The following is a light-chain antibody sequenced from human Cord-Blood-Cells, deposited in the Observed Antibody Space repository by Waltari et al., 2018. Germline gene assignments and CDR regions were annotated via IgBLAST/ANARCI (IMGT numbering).Light chain of an antibody. J-gene: IGLJ2*01. CDR3: QAWDSSNVV. CDR1: KLGDKY. V-gene: IGLV3-1*01. CDR2: QDS. Sequence: SYELTQPPSVSVSPGQTASITCSGDKLGDKYACWYQQKPGPSPVLVIYQDSKRPAGIPGRCSGSNSGNTATLTISGTQAMDEADYYCQAWDSSNVVFGGGTKLTVL.